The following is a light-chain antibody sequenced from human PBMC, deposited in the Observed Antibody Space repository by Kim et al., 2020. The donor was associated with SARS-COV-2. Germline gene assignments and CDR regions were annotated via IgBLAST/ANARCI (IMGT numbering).Light chain of an antibody. Sequence: GQRVIISCSGSSSNIGSNAVNWYQQFPGTAPKLLIYSSDERSTGVPDRFSGSKSGTSASLVISGLQSEDEADYYCAAWDDSLNGRVFGGGTQLTVL. J-gene: IGLJ3*02. CDR1: SSNIGSNA. CDR3: AAWDDSLNGRV. CDR2: SSD. V-gene: IGLV1-44*01.